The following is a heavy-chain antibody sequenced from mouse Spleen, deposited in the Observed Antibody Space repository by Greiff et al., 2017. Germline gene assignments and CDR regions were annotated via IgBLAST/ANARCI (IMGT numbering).Heavy chain of an antibody. Sequence: EVMLVESGGGLVKPGGSLKLSCAASGFTFSDYGMAWVRQAPGKGPEWVAFISNLAYSIYYADTVTGRFTISRENAKNTLYLEMSSLRSEDTAMYYCARQGGYDGRGFDYWGQGTTLTVSS. CDR1: GFTFSDYG. J-gene: IGHJ2*01. CDR3: ARQGGYDGRGFDY. D-gene: IGHD2-2*01. CDR2: ISNLAYSI. V-gene: IGHV5-15*01.